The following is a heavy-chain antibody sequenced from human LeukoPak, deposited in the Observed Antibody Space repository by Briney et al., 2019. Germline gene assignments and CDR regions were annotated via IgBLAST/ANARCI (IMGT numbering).Heavy chain of an antibody. CDR1: GGSISSYY. Sequence: SETLSLTCTVSGGSISSYYWSWIRQPPGKGLEWIGYIYYSGSTNYNPSLKSRVTISVDTSENQFSLKLSSVTAADTAVYYCAGVGATYPYYFDYWGQGTLVTVSS. D-gene: IGHD1-26*01. J-gene: IGHJ4*02. CDR3: AGVGATYPYYFDY. V-gene: IGHV4-59*01. CDR2: IYYSGST.